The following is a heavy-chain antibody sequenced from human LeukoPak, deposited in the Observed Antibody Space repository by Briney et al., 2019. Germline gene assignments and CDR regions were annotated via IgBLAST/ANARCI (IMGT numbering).Heavy chain of an antibody. J-gene: IGHJ3*02. CDR2: TSGSGGST. V-gene: IGHV3-23*01. Sequence: GGSLRLSCAASGVTFNNYAMSWVRQAPGKGLEWVSATSGSGGSTYYADSVKGRFTISRDNSKNTLYLQMNSLRAEDTAVYYCAKDRDYVWGSYRADAFDIWGQGTMVTVSS. CDR1: GVTFNNYA. D-gene: IGHD3-16*02. CDR3: AKDRDYVWGSYRADAFDI.